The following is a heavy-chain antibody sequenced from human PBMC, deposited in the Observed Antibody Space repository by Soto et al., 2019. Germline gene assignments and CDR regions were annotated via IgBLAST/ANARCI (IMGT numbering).Heavy chain of an antibody. D-gene: IGHD6-13*01. V-gene: IGHV1-46*01. CDR2: INPTGGAT. CDR3: ARGHSTSWYGALGY. J-gene: IGHJ4*02. Sequence: QVQLVQSGAEMRKPGASVKVSCGTSGYTFASHYIHWVRQAPGQGLEWMGVINPTGGATSSAQKFQGRVTMTRDTSTSTVYMALTSLRSEDTAVYYCARGHSTSWYGALGYWGQGTLVTVSS. CDR1: GYTFASHY.